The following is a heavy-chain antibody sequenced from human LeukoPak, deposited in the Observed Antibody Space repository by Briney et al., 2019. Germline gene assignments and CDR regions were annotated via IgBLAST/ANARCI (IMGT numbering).Heavy chain of an antibody. D-gene: IGHD4-17*01. Sequence: GRSLRLSCAAPGFTFSSYSMNWVRQAPGKGLEWVSYISSSSSTIYYADSVKGRFTISRDNAKNSLYLQMNSLRAEDTAVYYCAGDYGDYPSGMDVWGQGTTVTVSS. V-gene: IGHV3-48*04. CDR3: AGDYGDYPSGMDV. CDR2: ISSSSSTI. J-gene: IGHJ6*02. CDR1: GFTFSSYS.